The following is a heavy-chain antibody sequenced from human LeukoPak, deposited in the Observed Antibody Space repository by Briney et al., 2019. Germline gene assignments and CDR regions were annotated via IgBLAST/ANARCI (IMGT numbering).Heavy chain of an antibody. CDR1: GGSISSSSYY. J-gene: IGHJ3*02. D-gene: IGHD3-10*01. CDR3: ARRDYYGSGTKGAFDI. CDR2: IYYSGST. V-gene: IGHV4-39*01. Sequence: SETLSLTCTVSGGSISSSSYYWGWIRQPPGKGLEWIGTIYYSGSTYYNPSLRSRLTISVDTPKNQFSLSLSSVTAADTAVYYCARRDYYGSGTKGAFDIWGQGTMVTVSP.